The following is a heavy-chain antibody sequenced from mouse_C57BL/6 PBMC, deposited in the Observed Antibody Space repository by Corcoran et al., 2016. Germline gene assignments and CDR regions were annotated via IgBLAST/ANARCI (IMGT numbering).Heavy chain of an antibody. Sequence: QIQLGQSGPELKKPGETVKISCKASGYTFTTYGMSWVKQAPGKGLKWMGWINTYSGVPTTADDFKGRFDFYLETSASTAYLQINNLKNEDTATYFCAKRETMYYYCISYFGNAMDYLGQGTSVTVSS. J-gene: IGHJ4*01. CDR2: INTYSGVP. D-gene: IGHD1-1*01. CDR1: GYTFTTYG. CDR3: AKRETMYYYCISYFGNAMDY. V-gene: IGHV9-3*01.